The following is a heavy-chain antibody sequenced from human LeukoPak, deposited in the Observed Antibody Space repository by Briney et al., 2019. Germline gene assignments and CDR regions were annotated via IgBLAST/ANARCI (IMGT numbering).Heavy chain of an antibody. D-gene: IGHD4-17*01. J-gene: IGHJ3*02. Sequence: PSETLSLTCTVSGGSISTYYWSWIRQPPGKGLEWIGFLYYSGSTNYNPSLKSRVTMSVDTSKNQFSLELSSVTAADTAVYYCARAKDPSRCQRPFDIWGQGTMVTVS. CDR1: GGSISTYY. V-gene: IGHV4-59*01. CDR2: LYYSGST. CDR3: ARAKDPSRCQRPFDI.